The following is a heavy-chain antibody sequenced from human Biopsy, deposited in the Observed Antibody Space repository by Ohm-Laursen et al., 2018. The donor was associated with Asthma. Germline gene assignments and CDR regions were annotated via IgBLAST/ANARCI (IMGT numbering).Heavy chain of an antibody. J-gene: IGHJ6*02. CDR3: ARAVDYSHYYGIDV. D-gene: IGHD3-10*01. CDR2: ISVYNGNT. Sequence: VSVKVSCKTSGYTFNSAGITWVRQAPGQGLEWMGWISVYNGNTKVAQKLQDRVTMITDTSTSTAYMELRSLRSDDTAVYFCARAVDYSHYYGIDVWGQGTTVTVS. V-gene: IGHV1-18*01. CDR1: GYTFNSAG.